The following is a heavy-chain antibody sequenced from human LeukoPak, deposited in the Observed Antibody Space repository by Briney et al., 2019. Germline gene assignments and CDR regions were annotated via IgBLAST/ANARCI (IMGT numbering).Heavy chain of an antibody. Sequence: PSETLSLTCTVSGGSLSSYYWSWIRQPPGKGLEWIGYIYYSGSTNYNPSLKSRVTISVDTSKNQFSLKLSSVTAADTAVYYCARADIAVAGPRYFDYWGQGTLVTVSS. CDR1: GGSLSSYY. D-gene: IGHD6-19*01. CDR3: ARADIAVAGPRYFDY. CDR2: IYYSGST. V-gene: IGHV4-59*01. J-gene: IGHJ4*02.